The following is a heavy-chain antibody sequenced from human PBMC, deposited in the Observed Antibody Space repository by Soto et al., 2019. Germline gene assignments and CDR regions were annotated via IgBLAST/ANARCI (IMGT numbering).Heavy chain of an antibody. V-gene: IGHV6-1*01. Sequence: SQTLSLTCAISGDSVSSNSAAWNWIRQSPSRGLEWLGRTYYRSKWYNDYAVSVKSRITINPDTSKNQFSLQLNSVTPEDTAVYYCARERIMITFGGVIVKFSYDYWRERTPVTVSS. CDR1: GDSVSSNSAA. D-gene: IGHD3-16*02. CDR3: ARERIMITFGGVIVKFSYDY. J-gene: IGHJ4*02. CDR2: TYYRSKWYN.